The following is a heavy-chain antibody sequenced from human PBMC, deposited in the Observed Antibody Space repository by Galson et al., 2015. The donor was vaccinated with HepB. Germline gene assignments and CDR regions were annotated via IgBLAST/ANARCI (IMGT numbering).Heavy chain of an antibody. Sequence: SLRLSCAASGFTFSNAWMNWVRQAPGKGLEWVGRIKRKTDGGTTDYAAPVKGRFTISRDDSKNTLYLQMNSLKIEDTAVYYCTTDPTWIQPWGDVWGQGTLVTVSS. D-gene: IGHD5-18*01. CDR2: IKRKTDGGTT. J-gene: IGHJ4*02. V-gene: IGHV3-15*07. CDR1: GFTFSNAW. CDR3: TTDPTWIQPWGDV.